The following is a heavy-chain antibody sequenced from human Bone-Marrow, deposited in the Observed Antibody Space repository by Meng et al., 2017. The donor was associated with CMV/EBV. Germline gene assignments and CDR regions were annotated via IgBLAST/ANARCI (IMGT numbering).Heavy chain of an antibody. D-gene: IGHD5-18*01. CDR3: ATTDSYGYWFDP. V-gene: IGHV1-18*01. CDR2: ISAYNGNT. J-gene: IGHJ5*02. Sequence: ASVKVSCKASGYTITSYGISWVRQAPGQGLEWMGWISAYNGNTNYAQKLQGRVTMTTDTSTSTAYMELRSLRSDDTAVYYCATTDSYGYWFDPWGQGTLVTVSS. CDR1: GYTITSYG.